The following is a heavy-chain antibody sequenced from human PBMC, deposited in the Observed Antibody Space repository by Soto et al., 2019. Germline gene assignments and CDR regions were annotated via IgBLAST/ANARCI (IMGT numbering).Heavy chain of an antibody. CDR3: ARDKGGSRLWWFDP. V-gene: IGHV1-46*01. Sequence: ASVKGSRRAAGYTFTIDYMHWLLQAPGQGLEWMGIINPSGGSTSYAQNFQGRVTMTRDTSTSTVYMELSSLRSEDTAVYYCARDKGGSRLWWFDPWGQGTLVTVSS. J-gene: IGHJ5*02. D-gene: IGHD2-15*01. CDR2: INPSGGST. CDR1: GYTFTIDY.